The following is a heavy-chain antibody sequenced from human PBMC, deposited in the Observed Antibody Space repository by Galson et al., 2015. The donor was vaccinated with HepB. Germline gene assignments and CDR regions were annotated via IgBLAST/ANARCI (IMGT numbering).Heavy chain of an antibody. CDR3: VKDVLVGAHLGGY. Sequence: SLRLSCAASGFTFSSYAMHWVRQAPGKGLEYVSAISSNGGSTYYADSVKGRFTISRDNSKNTLYLQMSSLRAEDTAVYYCVKDVLVGAHLGGYWGQGTLVTVSS. V-gene: IGHV3-64D*06. D-gene: IGHD1-26*01. CDR2: ISSNGGST. J-gene: IGHJ4*02. CDR1: GFTFSSYA.